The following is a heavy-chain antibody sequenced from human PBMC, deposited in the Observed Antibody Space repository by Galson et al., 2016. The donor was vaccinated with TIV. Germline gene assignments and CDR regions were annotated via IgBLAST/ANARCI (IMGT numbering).Heavy chain of an antibody. V-gene: IGHV1-24*01. CDR2: FDPEYGET. CDR1: GYTVTELS. D-gene: IGHD3-22*01. CDR3: ATDLVYYYESSGYF. J-gene: IGHJ4*02. Sequence: SVKVSCKVSGYTVTELSMHWVRQTPEKSLEWMGGFDPEYGETIYAQKFQGRVSMTEDTFTDTAYMELSSLVSDDTAVYYCATDLVYYYESSGYFWGQGTLVTVSS.